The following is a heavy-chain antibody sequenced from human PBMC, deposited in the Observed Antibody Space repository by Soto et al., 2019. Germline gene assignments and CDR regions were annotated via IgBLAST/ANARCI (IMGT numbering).Heavy chain of an antibody. V-gene: IGHV6-1*01. Sequence: QTLSLTCVISGDSVSTNSAAWNWIRQSPSRGLEWLGRTYFWSRWKNDYAESVKSRITVNADASKNQFFLHLDSVTSEDTGVYYCARGRPSYYAMDGWSQGTAVTVSS. CDR1: GDSVSTNSAA. J-gene: IGHJ6*02. CDR3: ARGRPSYYAMDG. CDR2: TYFWSRWKN.